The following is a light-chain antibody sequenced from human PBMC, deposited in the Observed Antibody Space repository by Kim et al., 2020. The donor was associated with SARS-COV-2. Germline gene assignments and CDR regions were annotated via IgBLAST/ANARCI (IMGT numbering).Light chain of an antibody. J-gene: IGKJ5*01. V-gene: IGKV1D-12*01. CDR2: GAS. Sequence: DIQMTQSPSSVSASVGDRVTITCRASQDISNWLAWYQQKAGKAPNLLIYGASSLQSGVPSRFSGSGSGTDFTLTISSLQPEDFATYYCQQANSFPITFGQGTRLVIK. CDR1: QDISNW. CDR3: QQANSFPIT.